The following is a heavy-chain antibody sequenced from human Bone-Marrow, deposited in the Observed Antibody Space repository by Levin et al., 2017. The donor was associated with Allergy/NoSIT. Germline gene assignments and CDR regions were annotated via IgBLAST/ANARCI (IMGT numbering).Heavy chain of an antibody. J-gene: IGHJ4*02. CDR2: IYHSGST. D-gene: IGHD3-10*01. Sequence: SETLSLTCAVSGGSISSGGYSWSWIRQPPGKGLEWIGYIYHSGSTYYNPSLKSRVTISVDRSKNQFSLKLSSVTAADTAVYYCARMPYYYGSGSYPYWGQGTLVTVSS. CDR1: GGSISSGGYS. V-gene: IGHV4-30-2*01. CDR3: ARMPYYYGSGSYPY.